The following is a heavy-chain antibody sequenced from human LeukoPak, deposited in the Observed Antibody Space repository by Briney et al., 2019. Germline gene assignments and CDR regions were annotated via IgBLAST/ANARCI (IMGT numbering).Heavy chain of an antibody. D-gene: IGHD2/OR15-2a*01. CDR1: GFTVMSSF. CDR3: ARGFYATFGYGMDV. V-gene: IGHV3-66*01. J-gene: IGHJ6*01. Sequence: PGGSLRLSCAASGFTVMSSFMSWVRQAPGKGLEWISVIYSGATTYYADSVEGRFIISRGNSKNMLFLQMNSLRVEDTAVYYCARGFYATFGYGMDVWGQGTTVTVSS. CDR2: IYSGATT.